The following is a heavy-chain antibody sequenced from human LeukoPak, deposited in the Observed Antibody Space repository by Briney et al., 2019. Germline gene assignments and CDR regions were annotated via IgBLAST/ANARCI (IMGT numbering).Heavy chain of an antibody. Sequence: GGSPRLSCAASGFTFSSYAMSWVRQAPGKGLEWVSAISGSGGSTYYADSVKGRFTISRDNSKNTLYLQMNSLRAEDTAVYYCAKVRHDFWSGDFDYWGQGTLVTVSS. CDR3: AKVRHDFWSGDFDY. CDR1: GFTFSSYA. CDR2: ISGSGGST. V-gene: IGHV3-23*01. D-gene: IGHD3-3*01. J-gene: IGHJ4*02.